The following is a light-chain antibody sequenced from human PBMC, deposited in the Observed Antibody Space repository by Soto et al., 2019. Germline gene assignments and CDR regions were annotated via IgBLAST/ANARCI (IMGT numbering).Light chain of an antibody. CDR2: DTD. CDR3: LLSYSGRLYV. Sequence: QAVVTQEPSLTVSPGGTVTLTCGSSTGPVTNGHFPYWFQQKPGQAPRPLIYDTDTKHSWTPARFSGSLLGDNAALTLSGARPEDEADYYCLLSYSGRLYVFGPGTKVTVL. V-gene: IGLV7-46*01. J-gene: IGLJ1*01. CDR1: TGPVTNGHF.